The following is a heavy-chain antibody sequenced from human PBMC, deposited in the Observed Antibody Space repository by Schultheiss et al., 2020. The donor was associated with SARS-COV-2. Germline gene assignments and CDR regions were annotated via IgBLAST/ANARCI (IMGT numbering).Heavy chain of an antibody. CDR2: IWYDGSNK. D-gene: IGHD2-21*02. J-gene: IGHJ5*02. V-gene: IGHV3-33*08. CDR1: GFTFSSYW. Sequence: GESLKISCAASGFTFSSYWMSWVRQAPGKGLEWVAVIWYDGSNKYYADSVKGRFTISRDNAKNSLYLQMNSLRAEDTAVYYCARQFGDFVSNWFDPWGQGTLVTVSS. CDR3: ARQFGDFVSNWFDP.